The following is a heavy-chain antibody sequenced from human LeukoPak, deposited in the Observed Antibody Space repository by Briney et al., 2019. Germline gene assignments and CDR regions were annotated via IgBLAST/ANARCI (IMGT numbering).Heavy chain of an antibody. D-gene: IGHD3-16*01. CDR3: ARDLAPSPKTYGMDV. CDR2: IWYDGSNK. CDR1: GFTFSSYG. Sequence: PGRSLRLSCAASGFTFSSYGMHWVRQAPGKGLEWVAVIWYDGSNKYYADSVKGRFTISRDNSKNTLYLQMNSLRAEDTAVYYCARDLAPSPKTYGMDVWGQGTTVTVSS. J-gene: IGHJ6*02. V-gene: IGHV3-33*01.